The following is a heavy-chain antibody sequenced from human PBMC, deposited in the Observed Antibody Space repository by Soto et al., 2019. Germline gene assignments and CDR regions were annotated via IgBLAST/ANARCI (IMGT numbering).Heavy chain of an antibody. CDR3: ARDQIVVVPASIVYHYYGMDV. CDR1: GGTFSSYA. V-gene: IGHV1-69*06. CDR2: IIPIFGTA. D-gene: IGHD2-2*01. Sequence: SVKVSCKASGGTFSSYAISWVRQAPGQGLEWMGGIIPIFGTANYAQKFQGRVTITADKSTSTADMELSSLRYEDTAVYYCARDQIVVVPASIVYHYYGMDVWGQGTTGTVSS. J-gene: IGHJ6*01.